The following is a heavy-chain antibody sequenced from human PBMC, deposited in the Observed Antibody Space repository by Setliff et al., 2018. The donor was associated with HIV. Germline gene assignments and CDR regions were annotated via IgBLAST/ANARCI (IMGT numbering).Heavy chain of an antibody. CDR2: IQTSGNA. Sequence: SETLSLTCTVSGGSISSGTYFWSWIRQPAGKGLEWIGHIQTSGNANYNPSLNSRVTISVDTSKNHFSLKLSSVTAADTAVYYCARSLLPSITVAGTIGYWGQGSLVTVSS. CDR1: GGSISSGTYF. J-gene: IGHJ4*02. CDR3: ARSLLPSITVAGTIGY. D-gene: IGHD6-19*01. V-gene: IGHV4-61*09.